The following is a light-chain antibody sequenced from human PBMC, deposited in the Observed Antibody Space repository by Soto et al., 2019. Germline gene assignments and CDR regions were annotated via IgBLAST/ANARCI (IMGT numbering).Light chain of an antibody. J-gene: IGKJ5*01. CDR2: GAS. CDR3: QQYFTSPIT. V-gene: IGKV3-20*01. Sequence: IVLTQSAGTLSLSPGERATLSCGASQSVHSRLAWYQHKPGQAPRLLISGASNRASGIPARFSAWGSGTDFTLTISRVDTADFAFYYCQQYFTSPITLRQGPRLEIK. CDR1: QSVHSR.